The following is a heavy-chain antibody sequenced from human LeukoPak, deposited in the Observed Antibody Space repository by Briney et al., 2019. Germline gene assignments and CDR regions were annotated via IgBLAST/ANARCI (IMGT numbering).Heavy chain of an antibody. J-gene: IGHJ4*02. CDR2: ISSDGSNA. Sequence: GGSLRLSCAASGFTFSSYGMHWVRQAPGKSLEWVAVISSDGSNAYYADSVKGRFTMSRDNSKNTLFVQMNSLRGEDTAVYYCAKDLSGRKGPFDYWGQGTLVTVSS. CDR3: AKDLSGRKGPFDY. D-gene: IGHD3-10*01. CDR1: GFTFSSYG. V-gene: IGHV3-30*18.